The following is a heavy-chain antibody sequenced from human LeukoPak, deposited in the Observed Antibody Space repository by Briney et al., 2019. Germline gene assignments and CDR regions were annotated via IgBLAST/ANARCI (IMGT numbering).Heavy chain of an antibody. CDR2: FDPEDGET. CDR3: ATAGSVVVRAALRGDAFDI. D-gene: IGHD2-2*01. CDR1: GYTLTELS. V-gene: IGHV1-24*01. Sequence: ASVKVSCKVSGYTLTELSMHWVRHAPGKGLEWMGGFDPEDGETIYAQKFQGRVTMTEDTSTDTAYMELSSLRSEDTAVYYCATAGSVVVRAALRGDAFDIWGQGTMVTVSS. J-gene: IGHJ3*02.